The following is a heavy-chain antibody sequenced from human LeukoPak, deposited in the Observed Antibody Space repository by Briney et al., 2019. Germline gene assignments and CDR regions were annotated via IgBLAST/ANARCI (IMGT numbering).Heavy chain of an antibody. V-gene: IGHV1-2*04. CDR1: GYTFTGYH. J-gene: IGHJ4*02. CDR3: ARVNGFTPPTLVVYPYYFDY. Sequence: ASVDVSCKASGYTFTGYHLHWVRQAPGQGLEWMGWMNPNSGATNFAQKYQGWVTMTRDTSISTAYMDLRGLRSEDTAVYYCARVNGFTPPTLVVYPYYFDYWGQGTLVTVSS. D-gene: IGHD2-2*02. CDR2: MNPNSGAT.